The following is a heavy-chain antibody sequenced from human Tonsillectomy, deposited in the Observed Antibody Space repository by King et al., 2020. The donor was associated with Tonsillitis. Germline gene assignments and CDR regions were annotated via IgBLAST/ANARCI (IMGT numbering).Heavy chain of an antibody. CDR3: AKDLRITFGGVQHPGSDP. D-gene: IGHD3-16*01. CDR1: GFTFSSYA. CDR2: ISGSGGST. V-gene: IGHV3-23*04. Sequence: VQLVESGGGLVQPGGSLRLSCAASGFTFSSYAMSWVRQAPGKGLEWVSAISGSGGSTYYADSVKGRFTISRDNSKNTLYLQMKSLRAEDTAVYYCAKDLRITFGGVQHPGSDPWGQGTLVTVSS. J-gene: IGHJ5*02.